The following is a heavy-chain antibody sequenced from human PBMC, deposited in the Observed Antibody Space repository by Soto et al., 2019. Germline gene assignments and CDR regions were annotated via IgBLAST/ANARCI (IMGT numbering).Heavy chain of an antibody. Sequence: QVQLVESGGGVVQPGRSLRLSCAASGFTLSNDAMHWVRQAPGKGLAWVSFISFDGREKSHADSVKGRFTISRDNSKNTVFLQMNSLRPEDTALYYCARREEGASADLLDSWGQGTLVTVSS. CDR1: GFTLSNDA. CDR2: ISFDGREK. V-gene: IGHV3-30*04. CDR3: ARREEGASADLLDS. J-gene: IGHJ4*02. D-gene: IGHD6-13*01.